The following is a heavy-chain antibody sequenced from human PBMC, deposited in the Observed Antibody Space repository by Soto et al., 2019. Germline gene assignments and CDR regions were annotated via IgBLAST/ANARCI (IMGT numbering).Heavy chain of an antibody. Sequence: QVHLVESGGGVVQPGRSLRLSCVASGFTFSNFAMHWVRQAPGKGLEWVAVIWDDGSKKYYADSVKGRFTISRDDSKNTMHLAMNSLRPEDTALYYCARDRYGSQTRFDFWGQGTLVTVSS. CDR1: GFTFSNFA. J-gene: IGHJ4*02. V-gene: IGHV3-33*01. CDR2: IWDDGSKK. CDR3: ARDRYGSQTRFDF. D-gene: IGHD3-10*01.